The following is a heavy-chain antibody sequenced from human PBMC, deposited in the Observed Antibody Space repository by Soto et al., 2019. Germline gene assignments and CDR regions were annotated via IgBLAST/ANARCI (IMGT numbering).Heavy chain of an antibody. Sequence: SEPLSLTCTVAGGSISSYYCSWIRQPPGKGLDWIGYIYYSGSTNYNPSLKSRVTISVDTSKNQFSLKLSSVTAADTAVYYCARSEMRNDLKTLYYHYGMDVWGQGTTVTVSS. V-gene: IGHV4-59*01. CDR2: IYYSGST. J-gene: IGHJ6*02. CDR1: GGSISSYY. CDR3: ARSEMRNDLKTLYYHYGMDV. D-gene: IGHD1-1*01.